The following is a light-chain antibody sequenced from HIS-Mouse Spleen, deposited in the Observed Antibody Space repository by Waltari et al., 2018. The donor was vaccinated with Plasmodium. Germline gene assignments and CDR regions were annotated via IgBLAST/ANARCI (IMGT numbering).Light chain of an antibody. V-gene: IGLV2-8*01. CDR1: RSDVGGYNY. Sequence: QSALTQPPSASGSPGPSVTISCTGTRSDVGGYNYFSWYQQHPGKAPKLMIYEGSKRPSGVPDRFSGSKSGNTASLTVSGLQAEDEADYYCSSYAGSNNLVFGGGTKLTVL. J-gene: IGLJ2*01. CDR3: SSYAGSNNLV. CDR2: EGS.